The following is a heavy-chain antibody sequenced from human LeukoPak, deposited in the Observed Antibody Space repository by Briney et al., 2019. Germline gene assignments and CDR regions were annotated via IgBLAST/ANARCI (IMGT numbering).Heavy chain of an antibody. V-gene: IGHV4-59*01. Sequence: SETLSLTCTVSGGSISSYYWSWIRPPPREGLEWIGYIYHSGSTNYNPSLKSRVTISVDTSKKQFSLKLSSVTAADTAIYYCARDKGSYYFDYWGQGTLVTVSS. CDR2: IYHSGST. J-gene: IGHJ4*02. CDR3: ARDKGSYYFDY. CDR1: GGSISSYY.